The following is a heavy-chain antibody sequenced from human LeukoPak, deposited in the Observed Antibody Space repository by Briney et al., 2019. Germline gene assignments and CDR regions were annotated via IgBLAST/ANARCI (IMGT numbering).Heavy chain of an antibody. CDR3: ARDCRGGNPRDFDY. CDR2: ISAYNGDT. Sequence: GASVKVSCKASGYTFTSYGISWVRQAPGQGLEWMGWISAYNGDTNYAQKLQGRVTMATDTSTSTAYMELRSLRSDDTAVYYCARDCRGGNPRDFDYWGQGTLVTVSS. V-gene: IGHV1-18*01. J-gene: IGHJ4*02. D-gene: IGHD4-23*01. CDR1: GYTFTSYG.